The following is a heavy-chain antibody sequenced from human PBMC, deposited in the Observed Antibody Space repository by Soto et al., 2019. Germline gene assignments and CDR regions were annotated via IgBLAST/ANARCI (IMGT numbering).Heavy chain of an antibody. CDR3: ARRSFVVAPAAMRTYYYYYMDV. CDR1: GGSISSGGYY. J-gene: IGHJ6*03. D-gene: IGHD2-2*01. Sequence: SETLSLTCTVSGGSISSGGYYWSWIRQHPGKGLEWIGYIYYSGSTYYNPSLKSRVTISVDTSKNQFSLKLSSVTAADTAVYYCARRSFVVAPAAMRTYYYYYMDVWGKGTTVT. CDR2: IYYSGST. V-gene: IGHV4-31*03.